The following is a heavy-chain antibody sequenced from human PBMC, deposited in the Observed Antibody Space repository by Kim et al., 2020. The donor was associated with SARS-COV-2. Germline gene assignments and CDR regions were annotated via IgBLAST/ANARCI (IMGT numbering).Heavy chain of an antibody. CDR2: IGTYNGDR. CDR3: TRDRGYNPDSFDM. CDR1: GYTFTNYG. D-gene: IGHD5-18*01. Sequence: ASVKVSCKASGYTFTNYGISWARQAPGQGLEWMGWIGTYNGDRNYAQKFQGRITMTTDTSTTTAYMELRSLKYDDTAVYYCTRDRGYNPDSFDMWGQGTLIPVSS. V-gene: IGHV1-18*01. J-gene: IGHJ3*02.